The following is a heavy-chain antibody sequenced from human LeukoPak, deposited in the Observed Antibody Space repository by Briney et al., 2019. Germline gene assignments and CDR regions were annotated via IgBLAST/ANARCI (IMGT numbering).Heavy chain of an antibody. CDR2: IYYSGTT. Sequence: SETLSLTCTVSGGSIDSNSWTWIRQPPGKGLEWIGYIYYSGTTNYNPSLKSRVTMSVDMSKNQFSLKLSSVTAADTAVYYCARRSSSWKNWFDPWGQGTLVTVSA. CDR1: GGSIDSNS. D-gene: IGHD6-13*01. V-gene: IGHV4-59*01. CDR3: ARRSSSWKNWFDP. J-gene: IGHJ5*02.